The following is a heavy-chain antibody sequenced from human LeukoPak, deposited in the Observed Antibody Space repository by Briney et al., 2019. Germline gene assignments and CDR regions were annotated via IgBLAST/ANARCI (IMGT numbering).Heavy chain of an antibody. D-gene: IGHD3-10*01. V-gene: IGHV3-49*03. CDR2: IRSKAYGGTT. Sequence: GGSLRLSCTASGFTFGDYAMSWFRQAPGKGLEWVGFIRSKAYGGTTEYAASVKGRFTISRDDSKSIAYLQMNSLRAEDTAVYYCARDRGFGELLIFDYWGQGTLVTVSS. J-gene: IGHJ4*02. CDR1: GFTFGDYA. CDR3: ARDRGFGELLIFDY.